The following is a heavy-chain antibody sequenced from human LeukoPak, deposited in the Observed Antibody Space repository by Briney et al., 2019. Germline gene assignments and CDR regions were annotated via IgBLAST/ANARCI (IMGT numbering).Heavy chain of an antibody. CDR3: ARDRGADY. J-gene: IGHJ4*02. CDR2: ISDSTSDI. Sequence: GGSLRLSCAASGFTFSTYTMNWVPQAPGKGLEWVSSISDSTSDINYADSVKGRFTISRDYAENSLYLQMNSLGAEDTAVYYCARDRGADYWGQGTLVTVSS. D-gene: IGHD5-12*01. CDR1: GFTFSTYT. V-gene: IGHV3-21*01.